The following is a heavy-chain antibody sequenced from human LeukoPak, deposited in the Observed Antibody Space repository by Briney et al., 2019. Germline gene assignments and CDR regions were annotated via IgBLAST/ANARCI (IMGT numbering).Heavy chain of an antibody. J-gene: IGHJ4*02. Sequence: SETLSLTCTVSGGSSSSTNYYWGWIRQPPGKGLEWIGSIYYSGSTYYNPSLKSRVSIPVDTSKNQFSLKLSSVTAADSAVYYCARQLYYYDSSGYFDYWGQGTLVTVSS. CDR2: IYYSGST. CDR3: ARQLYYYDSSGYFDY. CDR1: GGSSSSTNYY. D-gene: IGHD3-22*01. V-gene: IGHV4-39*01.